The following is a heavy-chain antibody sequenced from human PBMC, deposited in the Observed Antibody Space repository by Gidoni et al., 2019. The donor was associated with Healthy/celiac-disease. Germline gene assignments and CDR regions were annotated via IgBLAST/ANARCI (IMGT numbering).Heavy chain of an antibody. Sequence: EVQLVESGGGLVKPGGSLRPSCAAPGFTFSSYSMNWVRQAPGKGLEWVSSISSSSSYIYYADSVKGRFTISRDNAKNSLYLQMNSLRAEDTAVYYCARVGGSSWYFDYWGQGTLVTVSS. V-gene: IGHV3-21*01. CDR3: ARVGGSSWYFDY. CDR2: ISSSSSYI. D-gene: IGHD6-13*01. J-gene: IGHJ4*02. CDR1: GFTFSSYS.